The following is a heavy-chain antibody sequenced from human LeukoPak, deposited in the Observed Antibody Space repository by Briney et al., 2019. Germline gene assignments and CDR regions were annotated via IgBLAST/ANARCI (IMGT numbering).Heavy chain of an antibody. V-gene: IGHV1-8*01. D-gene: IGHD3-10*01. Sequence: ASVKVSCKASGYTFTSYGINWVRQATGQGLEWMGWMNPNSGNTGYAQKFQGRVTITRDTSISTAYMELSGLRSEDTAVYYCARDGDYYGSGNFDYWGQGTLVTVSS. CDR3: ARDGDYYGSGNFDY. CDR1: GYTFTSYG. CDR2: MNPNSGNT. J-gene: IGHJ4*02.